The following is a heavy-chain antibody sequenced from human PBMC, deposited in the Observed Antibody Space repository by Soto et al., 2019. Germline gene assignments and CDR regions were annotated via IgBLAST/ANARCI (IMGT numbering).Heavy chain of an antibody. CDR2: INPSGGTT. D-gene: IGHD2-15*01. Sequence: QVQLVQSGAEVKKPGASVKVSCKASGYTFSDYYMHWVRQAPGQGLEWMGIINPSGGTTSYPQKFQGRFTITRDTSTSTVYMEMSSLRSEDTAVYYCARDFGLVDFYSSGTYNRPNQYFFDYWGQGTLVTVSS. CDR3: ARDFGLVDFYSSGTYNRPNQYFFDY. V-gene: IGHV1-46*01. CDR1: GYTFSDYY. J-gene: IGHJ4*02.